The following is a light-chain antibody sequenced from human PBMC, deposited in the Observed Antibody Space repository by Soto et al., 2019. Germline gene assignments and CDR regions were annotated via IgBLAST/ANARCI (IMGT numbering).Light chain of an antibody. CDR1: QSVSSSY. CDR2: GAS. CDR3: QQYGRSPRT. V-gene: IGKV3-20*01. Sequence: EIVLTQSPGTLSLSPGERATLSCRARQSVSSSYLAWDQQKPGQAPRLLIYGASSRATGIPDRFSGSGSGTDFTLTISRLEPKDFAVYYCQQYGRSPRTFGQGTKVEIK. J-gene: IGKJ1*01.